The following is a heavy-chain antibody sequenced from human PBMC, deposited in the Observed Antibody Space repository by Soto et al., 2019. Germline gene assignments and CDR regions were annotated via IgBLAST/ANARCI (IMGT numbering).Heavy chain of an antibody. V-gene: IGHV3-49*04. CDR3: ARDGDYYGMDV. J-gene: IGHJ6*02. CDR1: GFTSSDHA. CDR2: TTSQSYGGTT. D-gene: IGHD3-3*01. Sequence: EVQLVESGGGVVESGRSLRLSCTFSGFTSSDHALTWVRQAPGKGPEWVAFTTSQSYGGTTEYAASVKGRFSISRDDPKNIAYLQMNSLQTADTAIYYCARDGDYYGMDVWGQGTTVTVPS.